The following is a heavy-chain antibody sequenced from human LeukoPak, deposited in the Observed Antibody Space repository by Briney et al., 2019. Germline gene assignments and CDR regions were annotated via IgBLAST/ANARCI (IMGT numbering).Heavy chain of an antibody. V-gene: IGHV4-59*01. CDR1: GGSISSYY. Sequence: SETLSLTCTVSGGSISSYYWSWIRQPPGKGLEWIGYIYYSGSTNYNPSLKSRVTISVDTSKNQFSLKLSSVTAADTAVYYCARYHQTDYGGLFDYWGQGTLVTVSS. J-gene: IGHJ4*02. D-gene: IGHD4-23*01. CDR2: IYYSGST. CDR3: ARYHQTDYGGLFDY.